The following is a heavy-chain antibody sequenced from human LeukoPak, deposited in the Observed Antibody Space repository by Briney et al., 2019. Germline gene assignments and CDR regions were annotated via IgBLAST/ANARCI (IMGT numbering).Heavy chain of an antibody. Sequence: GGSLRLSCAASGFTFSSYAMHWVRQAPGKGLEWVAVISYDGSNKYYADSVKGRFTISRDNSKNTLYLQMNSLRAEDTAVYYCARGPITMVRGVIFWGQGTLVTVFS. J-gene: IGHJ4*02. CDR3: ARGPITMVRGVIF. CDR2: ISYDGSNK. V-gene: IGHV3-30-3*01. D-gene: IGHD3-10*01. CDR1: GFTFSSYA.